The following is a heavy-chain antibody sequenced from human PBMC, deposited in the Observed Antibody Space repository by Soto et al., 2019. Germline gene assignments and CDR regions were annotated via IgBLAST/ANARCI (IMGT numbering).Heavy chain of an antibody. CDR2: INPTGGDT. CDR3: ARGSYASNVFIMDV. J-gene: IGHJ6*02. V-gene: IGHV1-46*01. D-gene: IGHD2-2*01. Sequence: QVQLVQSGAEVKRPGASVQVSCKTSGYTFTTYFMHWVRQAPGQGFEWLGRINPTGGDTVYSHKFQGRVSVTKDTSTSTVYMELGSLTSKDTAVYYCARGSYASNVFIMDVWGQGTAVTVSS. CDR1: GYTFTTYF.